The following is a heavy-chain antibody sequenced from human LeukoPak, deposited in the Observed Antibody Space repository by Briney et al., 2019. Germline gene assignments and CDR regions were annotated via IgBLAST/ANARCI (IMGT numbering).Heavy chain of an antibody. Sequence: GGSLRLSCAASGFTFSRFTMSWVRQAPGKGLEWVSVVSVGGGSTFYADSARGRFTISRDDSKNMLFLQMNSLRAEDTAVYYCAKGGYYDFWSGFDYWGQGTLVTVSS. D-gene: IGHD3-3*01. CDR1: GFTFSRFT. V-gene: IGHV3-23*01. J-gene: IGHJ4*02. CDR3: AKGGYYDFWSGFDY. CDR2: VSVGGGST.